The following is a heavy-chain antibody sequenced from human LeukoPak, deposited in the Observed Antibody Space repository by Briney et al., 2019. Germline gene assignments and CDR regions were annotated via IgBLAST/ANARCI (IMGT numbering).Heavy chain of an antibody. D-gene: IGHD5-12*01. CDR1: GDSISSLNW. J-gene: IGHJ4*02. CDR2: IDHGGSP. Sequence: TSETLSLTCDVSGDSISSLNWWSWVRQPPGKGLEWIGEIDHGGSPSYNLFLKSRVTISVDKSKNQFSLNLSSVTAADTAVYYCTSRYSGHTTRDYWGQGTLVTVSS. V-gene: IGHV4/OR15-8*01. CDR3: TSRYSGHTTRDY.